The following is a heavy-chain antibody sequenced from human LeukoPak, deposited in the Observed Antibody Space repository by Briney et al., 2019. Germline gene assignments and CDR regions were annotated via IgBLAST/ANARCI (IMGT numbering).Heavy chain of an antibody. Sequence: SVKVSCKASGGTFISYAISWVRQAPGQGLEWMGGIIPIFGTANYAQKFQGRVTITADESTSTAYMELSSLRSEDTAVYYCARITLDYGALLDYWGQGTLVTVSS. CDR1: GGTFISYA. CDR2: IIPIFGTA. D-gene: IGHD4-17*01. CDR3: ARITLDYGALLDY. J-gene: IGHJ4*02. V-gene: IGHV1-69*13.